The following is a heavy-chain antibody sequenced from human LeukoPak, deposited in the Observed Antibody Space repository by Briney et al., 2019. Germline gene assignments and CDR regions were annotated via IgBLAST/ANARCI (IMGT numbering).Heavy chain of an antibody. J-gene: IGHJ4*02. V-gene: IGHV3-11*04. CDR3: VKDNPLDY. CDR1: GFNFRDYY. CDR2: ISNDGNAR. Sequence: GGSLRLSCGASGFNFRDYYMSWIRQAPGKGLEWVSYISNDGNARYYADSVKGRFTISRDNSKNTLYLHINSLSAEDTAVYYCVKDNPLDYWGQGTLVIVSS. D-gene: IGHD1-14*01.